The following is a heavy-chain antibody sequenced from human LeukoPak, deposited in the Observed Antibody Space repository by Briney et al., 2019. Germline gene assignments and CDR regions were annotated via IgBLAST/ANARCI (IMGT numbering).Heavy chain of an antibody. CDR1: GFTFSSYG. Sequence: PGGSRRLSCAASGFTFSSYGMHWVRQAPGKGLEWVAFIRYDGSNKYYADSVKGRFTISRDNSKNTLYLQMNSLRAEDTAVYYCARVQQRGTTSYFDHWGQGTLVTVSS. CDR3: ARVQQRGTTSYFDH. J-gene: IGHJ4*02. D-gene: IGHD1-1*01. CDR2: IRYDGSNK. V-gene: IGHV3-30*02.